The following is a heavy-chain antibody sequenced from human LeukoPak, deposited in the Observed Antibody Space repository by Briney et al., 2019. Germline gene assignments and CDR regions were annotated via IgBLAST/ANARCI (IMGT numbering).Heavy chain of an antibody. CDR2: ISYDGSDK. CDR1: GFTFSNYG. J-gene: IGHJ4*02. Sequence: GGSLRLSCATSGFTFSNYGMHWVRQAPGKGPEWAAAISYDGSDKYYADSVKGRFTISRDDSKKTLYLQMNSLRAEDTAVYYCAKDRVVFNRNYAYYFDYWGQGTLVTVSS. D-gene: IGHD1-7*01. CDR3: AKDRVVFNRNYAYYFDY. V-gene: IGHV3-30*18.